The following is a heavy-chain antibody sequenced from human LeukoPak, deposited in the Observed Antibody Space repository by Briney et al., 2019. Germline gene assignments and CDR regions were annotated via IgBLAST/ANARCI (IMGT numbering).Heavy chain of an antibody. CDR2: IYYSGST. CDR1: GGSISSSSYY. CDR3: ARQLRNCSGGSCYLVDY. J-gene: IGHJ4*02. D-gene: IGHD2-15*01. Sequence: PSETLSLTCTVSGGSISSSSYYWGWIRQPPGKGLEWIGSIYYSGSTYYNPSLKSRVTIYVDTSKNQFSLKLSSVTAEDTAVYYCARQLRNCSGGSCYLVDYWGQGTLVTVSS. V-gene: IGHV4-39*01.